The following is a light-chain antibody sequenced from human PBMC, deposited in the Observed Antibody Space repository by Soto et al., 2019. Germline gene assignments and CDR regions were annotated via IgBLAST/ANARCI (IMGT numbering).Light chain of an antibody. V-gene: IGLV2-14*01. Sequence: QSVLTQPASRSGSPGQSITISCTGTNSDVGGYNSVSWYQQHPGKAPKLMIYDVTNRPSGVSSRFSGSKSGNTASLTISGLQAEDEADYYCSSYTTNTTPYVFGTGTKLTVL. CDR3: SSYTTNTTPYV. J-gene: IGLJ1*01. CDR1: NSDVGGYNS. CDR2: DVT.